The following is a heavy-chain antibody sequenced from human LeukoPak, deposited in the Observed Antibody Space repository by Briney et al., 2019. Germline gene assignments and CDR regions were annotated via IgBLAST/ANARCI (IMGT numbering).Heavy chain of an antibody. V-gene: IGHV3-73*01. CDR1: GFSFSDSA. D-gene: IGHD2-15*01. CDR3: TRWSNPD. CDR2: IRSKANAYAT. Sequence: GGSLRLSCAASGFSFSDSAMHWVRQASGKGLEWVGRIRSKANAYATQYGASVRDRFTISRDESTNTVYLQMNNLKTEDTAVCFCTRWSNPDWGQGTLVTVSS. J-gene: IGHJ4*02.